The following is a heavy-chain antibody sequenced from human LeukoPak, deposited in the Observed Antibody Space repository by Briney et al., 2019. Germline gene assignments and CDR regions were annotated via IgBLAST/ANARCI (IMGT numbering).Heavy chain of an antibody. Sequence: PGGSLRLSCAASGFTFSSYGMSWVRQAPGKGLEWVSGISGTGSSTYDADSVKGRFTISRDNSNNSVYLQMNSLRVEDTAVYYCTRVSGVVYYVFMDVWGKGTTVTVSS. CDR2: ISGTGSST. D-gene: IGHD2-15*01. V-gene: IGHV3-23*01. J-gene: IGHJ6*03. CDR3: TRVSGVVYYVFMDV. CDR1: GFTFSSYG.